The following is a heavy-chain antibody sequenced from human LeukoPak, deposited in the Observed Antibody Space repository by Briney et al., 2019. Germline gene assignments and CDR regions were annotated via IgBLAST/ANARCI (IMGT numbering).Heavy chain of an antibody. Sequence: ASVKVSCKVSGYTLTELSMHWVRQAPGQGLEWMGWINPDTGDTNFAQRFQGRVTMTRDTSINTAYMELSSLTSDDTAVYYCAFLARTGARDWGQGTLVTVSS. J-gene: IGHJ4*02. V-gene: IGHV1-2*02. CDR2: INPDTGDT. CDR3: AFLARTGARD. CDR1: GYTLTELS. D-gene: IGHD5-12*01.